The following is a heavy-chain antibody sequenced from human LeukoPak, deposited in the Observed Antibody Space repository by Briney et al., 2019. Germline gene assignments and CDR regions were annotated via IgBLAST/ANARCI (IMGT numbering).Heavy chain of an antibody. J-gene: IGHJ4*02. CDR1: GFTFSSYA. Sequence: GGSLRLSCAASGFTFSSYAMSWVRQAPGKGLEWVSAISGSGGSTYYADSVEGRFTISRDNSKNTLYLQMNSLRAEDTAVYYCAKVSAVTTQVGYFDYWGQGTLVTVSS. CDR2: ISGSGGST. V-gene: IGHV3-23*01. CDR3: AKVSAVTTQVGYFDY. D-gene: IGHD4-17*01.